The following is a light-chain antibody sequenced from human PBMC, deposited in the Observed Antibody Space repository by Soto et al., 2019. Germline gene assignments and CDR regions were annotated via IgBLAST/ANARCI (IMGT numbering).Light chain of an antibody. J-gene: IGKJ5*01. CDR1: QGVTTN. CDR2: DVS. V-gene: IGKV3-15*01. Sequence: SPGTLYMSPGERVTLSCRAGQGVTTNFAWYQQKSGQSPRLLIYDVSTRATGVPARFSGTGSETDFTLTISGLQSEDSAVYFCQQYNNCPFSFGQGTRLEIK. CDR3: QQYNNCPFS.